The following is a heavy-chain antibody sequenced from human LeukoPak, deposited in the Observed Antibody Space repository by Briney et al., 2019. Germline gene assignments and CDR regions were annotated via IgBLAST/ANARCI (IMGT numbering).Heavy chain of an antibody. Sequence: GGSLRLSCAASGFTFSDYFMSWIRQSPGKGLEWLSCISTGSDIIYYADSVKGRFTISRDNAKNSLYLQMNSLRAEDTAMYYCARGRVTTLYYFDYWGQGTLVTVSS. CDR3: ARGRVTTLYYFDY. J-gene: IGHJ4*02. CDR1: GFTFSDYF. CDR2: ISTGSDII. D-gene: IGHD4-17*01. V-gene: IGHV3-11*01.